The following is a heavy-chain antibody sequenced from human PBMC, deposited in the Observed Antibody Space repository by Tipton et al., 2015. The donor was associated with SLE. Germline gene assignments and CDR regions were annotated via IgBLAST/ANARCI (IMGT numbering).Heavy chain of an antibody. CDR3: ARGVRYSSGQSAFDI. CDR1: GGSFSGYY. CDR2: INHSGST. J-gene: IGHJ3*02. D-gene: IGHD6-25*01. Sequence: TLSLTCAVYGGSFSGYYWSWIRQPPGKGLEWIGEINHSGSTNYNPSLKSRVTISINTSKNQFSLNLSSVIAADTAVYFCARGVRYSSGQSAFDIWGQGTMVSVSS. V-gene: IGHV4-34*01.